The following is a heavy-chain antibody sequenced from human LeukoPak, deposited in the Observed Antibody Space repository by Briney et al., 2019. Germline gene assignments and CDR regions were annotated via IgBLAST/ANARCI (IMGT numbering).Heavy chain of an antibody. CDR2: FDPEDGET. J-gene: IGHJ5*02. CDR3: ARHDCSGGSCYEFGWFDP. Sequence: GASVKVSCKVSGYTLTELSMHWVRQAPGKGLEWMGGFDPEDGETIYAQKFQGRVTMTEDTSTDTAYMELRSLRSDDTAVYYCARHDCSGGSCYEFGWFDPWGQGTLVTVSS. V-gene: IGHV1-24*01. CDR1: GYTLTELS. D-gene: IGHD2-15*01.